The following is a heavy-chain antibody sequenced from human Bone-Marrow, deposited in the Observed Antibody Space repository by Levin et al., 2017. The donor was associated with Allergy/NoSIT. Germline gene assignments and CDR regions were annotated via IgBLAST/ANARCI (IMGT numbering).Heavy chain of an antibody. Sequence: LGESLKISCKASGYRFTSYALHWVRQAPGQRFEWMGWINAGNGNTKYSEKFQDRVTFTRDTSASTGYMEVNSLRSEDTAMYYCARGYDLLTGFYVLRGWGQGTLVTVSS. J-gene: IGHJ4*02. CDR2: INAGNGNT. CDR1: GYRFTSYA. D-gene: IGHD3-9*01. CDR3: ARGYDLLTGFYVLRG. V-gene: IGHV1-3*01.